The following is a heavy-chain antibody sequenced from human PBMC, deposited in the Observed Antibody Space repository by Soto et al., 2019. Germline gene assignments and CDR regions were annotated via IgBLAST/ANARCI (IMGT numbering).Heavy chain of an antibody. J-gene: IGHJ6*01. CDR3: VKDWTGDTCPCMDV. CDR2: ISGSDGST. Sequence: EVQLLESGGGLVQPGGSLRLSCAASGFIFNNYAMTWVRQAPGKGLEWVSTISGSDGSTYYADSVKGRLTISRDNSKNALYLQMSSLRAEDKALYYCVKDWTGDTCPCMDVWGQGTTVTVSS. CDR1: GFIFNNYA. D-gene: IGHD2-8*02. V-gene: IGHV3-23*01.